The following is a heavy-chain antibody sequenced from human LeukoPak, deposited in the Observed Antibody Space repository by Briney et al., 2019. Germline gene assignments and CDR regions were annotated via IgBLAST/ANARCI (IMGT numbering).Heavy chain of an antibody. Sequence: SVKVSCKASGGTFSSYAISWVRQAPGQGLEWMGGIIPIFGTANYAQKFQGRVTITTDESTSTAYMELSSLRSEDTAVYYCARGVGIAHYYYYYMDVWGKGTTVTVSS. V-gene: IGHV1-69*05. D-gene: IGHD2-21*01. J-gene: IGHJ6*03. CDR1: GGTFSSYA. CDR2: IIPIFGTA. CDR3: ARGVGIAHYYYYYMDV.